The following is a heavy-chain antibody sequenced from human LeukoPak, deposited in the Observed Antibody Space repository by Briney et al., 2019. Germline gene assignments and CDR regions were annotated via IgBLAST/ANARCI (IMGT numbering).Heavy chain of an antibody. CDR3: ARGRVLLWFGELFTPQNWFDP. D-gene: IGHD3-10*01. CDR2: VNPNSGNT. V-gene: IGHV1-8*02. CDR1: GYTFTSYG. J-gene: IGHJ5*02. Sequence: ASVKVSCKASGYTFTSYGISWVRQATGQGLEWMGWVNPNSGNTGYAQKFQGRVTMTRNTSISTAYMELSSLRSEDTAVYYCARGRVLLWFGELFTPQNWFDPWGQGTLVTVSS.